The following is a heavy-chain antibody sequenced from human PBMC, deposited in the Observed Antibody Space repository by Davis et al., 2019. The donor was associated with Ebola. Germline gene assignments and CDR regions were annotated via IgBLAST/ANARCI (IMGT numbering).Heavy chain of an antibody. CDR1: GYLFTANL. CDR3: ARTTYTWNRD. D-gene: IGHD1/OR15-1a*01. V-gene: IGHV1-2*02. J-gene: IGHJ4*02. CDR2: INPNGGGA. Sequence: ASVKVSCKASGYLFTANLIYWVRQAPGQGLEWLGWINPNGGGADYAQKFQGRVTMTRDTSISTVYMELNRLTSDDTAVYFCARTTYTWNRDWGQGALVTVSS.